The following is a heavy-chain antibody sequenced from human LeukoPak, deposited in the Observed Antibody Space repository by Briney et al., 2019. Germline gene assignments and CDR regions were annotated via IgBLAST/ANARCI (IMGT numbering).Heavy chain of an antibody. CDR1: GGSISSYY. J-gene: IGHJ4*02. CDR2: IYYSGST. CDR3: AQGSSGWYYFDY. D-gene: IGHD6-19*01. V-gene: IGHV4-59*01. Sequence: SETLSLTCTVSGGSISSYYWSWIRQPPGKGLEWIGYIYYSGSTNYTPSLKSRVTISVDTSKNQFSLKLSSVTAADTAVYYCAQGSSGWYYFDYWGQGTLVTVSS.